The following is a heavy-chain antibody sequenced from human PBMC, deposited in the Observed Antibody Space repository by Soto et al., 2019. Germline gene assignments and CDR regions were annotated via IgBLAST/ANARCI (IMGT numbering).Heavy chain of an antibody. Sequence: QVELVQSGAEVKTPGSSVKVSCKASEETFNKFAITWVRQAPGQGLESTGGIILLFGKTEYAQQFPGRLTISADKSTRTIYMELDNLRSEDTAIYSCARAPYDFYSRIDPWSSGTLVSVSS. CDR2: IILLFGKT. CDR3: ARAPYDFYSRIDP. D-gene: IGHD3-3*01. J-gene: IGHJ5*01. V-gene: IGHV1-69*06. CDR1: EETFNKFA.